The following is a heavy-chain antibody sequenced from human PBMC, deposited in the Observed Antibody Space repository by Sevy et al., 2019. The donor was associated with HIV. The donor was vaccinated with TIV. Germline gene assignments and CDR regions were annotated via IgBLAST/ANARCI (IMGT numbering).Heavy chain of an antibody. D-gene: IGHD3-22*01. CDR3: ARNDDSSGYFQH. J-gene: IGHJ1*01. V-gene: IGHV4-4*07. Sequence: SETLSLTCTVSGGSISSYYWSWIRQPAGKGLEWIGRIYTSGSTNYNPSLKSRVTMSVDTSKNQFSLKLSSVTAADTAVYYCARNDDSSGYFQHWGQCTLVTVSS. CDR1: GGSISSYY. CDR2: IYTSGST.